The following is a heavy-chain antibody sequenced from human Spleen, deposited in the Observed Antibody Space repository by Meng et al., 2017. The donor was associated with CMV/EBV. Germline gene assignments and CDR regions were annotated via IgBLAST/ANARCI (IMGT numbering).Heavy chain of an antibody. CDR2: ISSDGSNK. V-gene: IGHV3-30*04. J-gene: IGHJ4*02. CDR3: ARGGSLVVGVDYFDY. CDR1: GFTFSSYF. D-gene: IGHD2-8*02. Sequence: GESLKISCAASGFTFSSYFMHWVRQRPGKGLECVALISSDGSNKYYADSVKGRFTISRDNSKNTLDLQMNSLRPEDTAVYFCARGGSLVVGVDYFDYWGQGTLVTVSS.